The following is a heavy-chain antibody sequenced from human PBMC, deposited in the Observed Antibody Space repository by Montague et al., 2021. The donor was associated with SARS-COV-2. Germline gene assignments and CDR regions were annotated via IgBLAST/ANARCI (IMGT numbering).Heavy chain of an antibody. D-gene: IGHD1-14*01. V-gene: IGHV4-59*02. CDR3: ARETMTADAFDI. CDR2: FFTVGTT. J-gene: IGHJ3*02. Sequence: SETLSLTCTVSVPCVGSSDRGWIRQSPVKGLEWFAYFFTVGTTDYNPSLKSRATISRDTSKNQFSLKVRSVTAADTAVYYCARETMTADAFDIWGQGTMVTVSS. CDR1: VPCVGSSD.